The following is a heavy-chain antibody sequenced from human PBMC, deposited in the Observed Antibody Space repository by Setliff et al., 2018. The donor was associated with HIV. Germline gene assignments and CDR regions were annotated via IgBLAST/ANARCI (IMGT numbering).Heavy chain of an antibody. D-gene: IGHD3-10*01. V-gene: IGHV1-46*01. CDR3: ARGLRGVVKGRYYYMDV. J-gene: IGHJ6*03. CDR2: INPGGGNT. CDR1: GYTFTTYY. Sequence: ASVKVSCKASGYTFTTYYIHWVRRAPGQGLEWLAVINPGGGNTNYAQRFQGRVTVTRDTSTSTVYMDLSSLKSDDTAVYFCARGLRGVVKGRYYYMDVWGKGTTVTV.